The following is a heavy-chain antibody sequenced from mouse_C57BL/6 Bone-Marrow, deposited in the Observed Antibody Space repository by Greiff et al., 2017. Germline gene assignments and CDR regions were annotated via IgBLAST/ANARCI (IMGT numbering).Heavy chain of an antibody. D-gene: IGHD1-1*01. V-gene: IGHV1-59*01. Sequence: QVQLQQPGAELVRPGTSVKLSCKASGYTFTSYWMHWVKQRPGQGLEWIGVIDPSDSYTNYNQKFKGKATLTVDTSSSTAYMQLSSLTSEDSAVYYCARWRELRVHYAMDYWGQGTSVTVSS. CDR2: IDPSDSYT. CDR1: GYTFTSYW. CDR3: ARWRELRVHYAMDY. J-gene: IGHJ4*01.